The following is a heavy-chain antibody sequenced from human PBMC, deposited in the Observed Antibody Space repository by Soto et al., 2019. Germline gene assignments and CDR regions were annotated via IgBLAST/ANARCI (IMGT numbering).Heavy chain of an antibody. CDR1: GFTFSSYA. Sequence: QLQLVESGGGVVQPGRSLRLSCAASGFTFSSYAMHWVRQAPGKGLEWVAVISYDGSNKNHADTVKGRFTISRDNSKNTLYLQMNSLRAEDTAVYYCARGYDFWSGYYYPYGMDVWGQGTTVTVSS. J-gene: IGHJ6*02. D-gene: IGHD3-3*01. V-gene: IGHV3-30-3*01. CDR2: ISYDGSNK. CDR3: ARGYDFWSGYYYPYGMDV.